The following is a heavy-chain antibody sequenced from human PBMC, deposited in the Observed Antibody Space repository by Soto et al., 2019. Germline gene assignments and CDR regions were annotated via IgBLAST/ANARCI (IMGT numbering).Heavy chain of an antibody. Sequence: PGESLKISCKGSGYSFTSYWIGWVRQMPGKGLEWMGIIYPGDSDTRYSPSFQGQVTISADKSISTAYLQWSSLKASDTAMYYCARDRRERPVFHMYYYGMDVWGQGTTVTVSS. J-gene: IGHJ6*02. V-gene: IGHV5-51*01. D-gene: IGHD1-1*01. CDR1: GYSFTSYW. CDR3: ARDRRERPVFHMYYYGMDV. CDR2: IYPGDSDT.